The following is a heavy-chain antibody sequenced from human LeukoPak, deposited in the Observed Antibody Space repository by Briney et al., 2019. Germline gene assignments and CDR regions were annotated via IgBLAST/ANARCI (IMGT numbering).Heavy chain of an antibody. CDR3: AGDRSGSGYFDY. Sequence: GASVKVSCKASGGTFSSYPIGWVRQAPGQGLEWMGGIIPIFGTANYAQKFQGRVTITADESTSTAYMELSSLRSEDTAVYYCAGDRSGSGYFDYWGQGTLVTVSS. CDR2: IIPIFGTA. J-gene: IGHJ4*02. CDR1: GGTFSSYP. V-gene: IGHV1-69*13. D-gene: IGHD3-3*01.